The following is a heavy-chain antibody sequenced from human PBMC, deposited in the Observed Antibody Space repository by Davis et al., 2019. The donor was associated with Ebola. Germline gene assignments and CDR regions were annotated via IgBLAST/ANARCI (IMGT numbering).Heavy chain of an antibody. D-gene: IGHD1-26*01. Sequence: GESLKISCAASGFTFSGSAMHWVRQASRKGLEWVGRIRSKANSYATAYAASVKGRFTISRDDSKNTAYLQMNSLKTEDTAVYYCTTTTTHFDYWGQGTLVTVSS. CDR2: IRSKANSYAT. V-gene: IGHV3-73*01. CDR1: GFTFSGSA. CDR3: TTTTTHFDY. J-gene: IGHJ4*02.